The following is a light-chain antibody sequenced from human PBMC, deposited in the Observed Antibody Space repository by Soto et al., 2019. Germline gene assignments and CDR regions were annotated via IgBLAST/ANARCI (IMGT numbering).Light chain of an antibody. CDR1: QGIANY. CDR3: QKYNSAST. V-gene: IGKV1-27*01. Sequence: DIQMTQSPSSLSASVGDRVTITCRASQGIANYLAWYQQKPGKVPKLLINAASTLQSGVPSRFSGSGFGTDFTLTISSLQHEDVATYYCQKYNSASTFGQGTKVEIK. CDR2: AAS. J-gene: IGKJ1*01.